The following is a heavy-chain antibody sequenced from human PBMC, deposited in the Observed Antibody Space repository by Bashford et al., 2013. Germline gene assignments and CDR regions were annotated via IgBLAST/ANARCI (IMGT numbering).Heavy chain of an antibody. Sequence: GSLRLSCAASGFTFSTYGMHWVRQGPGKGLEWVAVISYDGRNQYYADSVKGRFTVSRDSDKNSLFLQMTGLRPEDTAVYYCARDLGHSNSWAFDYWGQGALVTVSS. CDR3: ARDLGHSNSWAFDY. J-gene: IGHJ4*02. CDR2: ISYDGRNQ. D-gene: IGHD6-13*01. CDR1: GFTFSTYG. V-gene: IGHV3-30*03.